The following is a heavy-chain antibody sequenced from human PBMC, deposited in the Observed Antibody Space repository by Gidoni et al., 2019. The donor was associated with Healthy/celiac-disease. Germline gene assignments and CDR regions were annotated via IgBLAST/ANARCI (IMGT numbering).Heavy chain of an antibody. CDR1: GGSISSSSYY. V-gene: IGHV4-39*01. CDR3: ARHGTGIAAAAHFDY. Sequence: QLQLQESGPGLVKPSETLSLTCTVSGGSISSSSYYWGWIRQPPGKGLEWIGSIYYSGSTYYNPSLKSRVTISVDTSKNQFSLKLSSVTAADTAVYYCARHGTGIAAAAHFDYWGQGTLVTVSS. D-gene: IGHD6-13*01. CDR2: IYYSGST. J-gene: IGHJ4*02.